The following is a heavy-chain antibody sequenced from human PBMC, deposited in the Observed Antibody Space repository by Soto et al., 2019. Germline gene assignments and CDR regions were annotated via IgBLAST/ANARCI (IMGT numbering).Heavy chain of an antibody. CDR2: IYHSGST. Sequence: SETLSLTCAVSGVPITGGISSWSWIRQSPGKGLEWIGYIYHSGSTYYNPSLKSRVSMSLDRSKNQFSLRLTSVTAADTAVYYCARGVGCVSNTCPWGWFDPWGQGTLVTVSS. CDR1: GVPITGGISS. D-gene: IGHD4-4*01. V-gene: IGHV4-30-2*06. J-gene: IGHJ5*02. CDR3: ARGVGCVSNTCPWGWFDP.